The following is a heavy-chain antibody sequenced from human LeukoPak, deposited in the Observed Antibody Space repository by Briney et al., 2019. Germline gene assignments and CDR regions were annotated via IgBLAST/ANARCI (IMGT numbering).Heavy chain of an antibody. Sequence: SETLSLTCTVSGGSISSGDYYWSWIRQPPGKGLEWIGYIYYSGSTYYNPSLKSRVTISVDTSKHQFSLKLSSVTAADTAVYYCASLDTNARLWTNVLLWFGELPWGQGTLVTVSS. CDR3: ASLDTNARLWTNVLLWFGELP. D-gene: IGHD3-10*01. CDR2: IYYSGST. J-gene: IGHJ5*02. CDR1: GGSISSGDYY. V-gene: IGHV4-30-4*01.